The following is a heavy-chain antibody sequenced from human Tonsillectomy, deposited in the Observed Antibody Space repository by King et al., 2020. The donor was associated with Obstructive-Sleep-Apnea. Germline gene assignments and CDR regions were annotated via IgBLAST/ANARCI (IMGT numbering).Heavy chain of an antibody. J-gene: IGHJ4*02. V-gene: IGHV3-48*02. Sequence: VQLVESGGGSIQPGGSLRLSCVGSGFTFSTYSMNWVRQAPGKGLEGLSYINVGRITFLYAESVKGRFTISRDDAGNSLYLQMDSLRDEDTAVYYCVRDRAWSFDYWGQGTLVTVSS. CDR2: INVGRITF. CDR3: VRDRAWSFDY. CDR1: GFTFSTYS. D-gene: IGHD6-19*01.